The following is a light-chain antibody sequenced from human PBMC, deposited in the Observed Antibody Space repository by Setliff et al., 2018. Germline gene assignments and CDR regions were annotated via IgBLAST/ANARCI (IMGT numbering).Light chain of an antibody. Sequence: QSVLAQPASVSGSPGQSITISCTGASSDIGDSNYVSWYQQHPGKAPKLIIYDVSDRPSGVSHRFSGSKSGNTASLTISGLLAEDEADYCSSYTTSSTCVFGTGTKVTGL. J-gene: IGLJ1*01. CDR2: DVS. V-gene: IGLV2-14*01. CDR3: SSYTTSSTCV. CDR1: SSDIGDSNY.